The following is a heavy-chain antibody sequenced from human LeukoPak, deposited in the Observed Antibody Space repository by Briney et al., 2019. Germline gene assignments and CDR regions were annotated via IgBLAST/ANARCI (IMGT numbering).Heavy chain of an antibody. CDR2: ISGSGGST. D-gene: IGHD4-17*01. V-gene: IGHV3-23*01. CDR1: GFTFSSYA. CDR3: AKDPASAFTVTTTRSYFDY. J-gene: IGHJ4*02. Sequence: GRSLRLSCAASGFTFSSYAMSWVRQAPGKGLEWVSSISGSGGSTYYADSVKGRFTISRDNSKNTLYLQMNSLRAEDTAVYYCAKDPASAFTVTTTRSYFDYWGQGTLVTVSS.